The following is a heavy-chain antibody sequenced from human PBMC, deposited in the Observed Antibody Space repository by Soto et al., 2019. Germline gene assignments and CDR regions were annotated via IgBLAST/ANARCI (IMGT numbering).Heavy chain of an antibody. CDR3: ATDSNYDVSNSF. CDR1: GCTLNNYA. CDR2: ILPVSAPP. Sequence: GASVKVSCKASGCTLNNYAINWVRQAPGQGLEWMGGILPVSAPPDYAQKFQGRVSITADHSTSTVYMELSRLKSDDTAVYFCATDSNYDVSNSFWGQGTLVTVSS. J-gene: IGHJ4*02. V-gene: IGHV1-69*13. D-gene: IGHD3-3*01.